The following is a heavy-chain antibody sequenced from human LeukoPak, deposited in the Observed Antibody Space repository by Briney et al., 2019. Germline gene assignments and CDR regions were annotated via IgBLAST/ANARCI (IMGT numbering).Heavy chain of an antibody. Sequence: ASVKVSCTASGYTFTSYGISWVRQAPGQGLEWMGSISAYNGNTNYAQKLQGRVTTTTDTSTSTAYMQLRSLRSDDTAVYYCARDVVTVAGLDETKDDYWGQGTLVTVSS. D-gene: IGHD6-19*01. CDR1: GYTFTSYG. V-gene: IGHV1-18*01. CDR3: ARDVVTVAGLDETKDDY. CDR2: ISAYNGNT. J-gene: IGHJ4*02.